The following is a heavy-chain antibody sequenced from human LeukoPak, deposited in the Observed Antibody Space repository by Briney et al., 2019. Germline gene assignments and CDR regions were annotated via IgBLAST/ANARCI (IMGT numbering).Heavy chain of an antibody. J-gene: IGHJ4*02. CDR1: GGSISSSSYY. Sequence: SETLSLTCTVSGGSISSSSYYWGWIRQPPGKGLEWIGSIYLSGSTYYNPSLKSRVTISVDTSKNQFSLKLSSVTAADTAVYYCARAPTVTFFDYWGQGTLVTVSS. CDR3: ARAPTVTFFDY. CDR2: IYLSGST. D-gene: IGHD4-17*01. V-gene: IGHV4-39*07.